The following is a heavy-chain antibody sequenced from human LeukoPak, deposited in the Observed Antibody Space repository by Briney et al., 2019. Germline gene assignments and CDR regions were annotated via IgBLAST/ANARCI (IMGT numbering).Heavy chain of an antibody. CDR3: ARDPRLWFGEFNY. CDR2: ISSSSYI. J-gene: IGHJ4*02. CDR1: GFAFSSYS. Sequence: GGSLRLSCAASGFAFSSYSMNWVRQVPGKGLEWVSSISSSSYIYYADSVKGRFTISRDNAKNSLYLQMNSLRAEDTAVYYCARDPRLWFGEFNYWGQGTLVTVSS. V-gene: IGHV3-21*01. D-gene: IGHD3-10*01.